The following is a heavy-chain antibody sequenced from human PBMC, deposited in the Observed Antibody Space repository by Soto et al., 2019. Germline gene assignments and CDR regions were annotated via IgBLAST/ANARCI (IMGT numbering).Heavy chain of an antibody. Sequence: AETLSLTCAVSGGSINSSTYYWGWIRQPPGKGLEWIGSTYSNGDTYYNPSLTSRVSISVDTSKNQFSLKLSSVTAADTAVYYCARRTPEMTTSRYLDDWGQGTLVTVSS. D-gene: IGHD1-1*01. CDR3: ARRTPEMTTSRYLDD. J-gene: IGHJ4*02. CDR2: TYSNGDT. CDR1: GGSINSSTYY. V-gene: IGHV4-39*01.